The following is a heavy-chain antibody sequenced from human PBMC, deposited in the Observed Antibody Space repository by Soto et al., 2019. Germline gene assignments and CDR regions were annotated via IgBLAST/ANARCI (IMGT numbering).Heavy chain of an antibody. CDR3: ERSHKMELPRLDP. J-gene: IGHJ5*02. Sequence: GXPVKLACRAAGDTLSSYAIVWLRQTPGQGLEWMGGIIPIFGTANYAQKLQGRVTITADESTSTAYMELSSLRSEDTAVYYCERSHKMELPRLDPWGQPTLVTVSS. CDR1: GDTLSSYA. D-gene: IGHD1-7*01. CDR2: IIPIFGTA. V-gene: IGHV1-69*01.